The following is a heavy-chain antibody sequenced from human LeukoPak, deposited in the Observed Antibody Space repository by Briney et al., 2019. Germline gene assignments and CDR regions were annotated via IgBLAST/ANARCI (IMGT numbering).Heavy chain of an antibody. CDR1: GGTFSSYA. D-gene: IGHD3-22*01. Sequence: SVKVSCKASGGTFSSYAISWVRQAPGQGLEWMGGIIPIFGTANYAQKFQGRVTITADESTSTAYMELSSLRSEDTAVYYCARERSSGYNDAFDIWGQGTMVTVSS. V-gene: IGHV1-69*13. CDR3: ARERSSGYNDAFDI. CDR2: IIPIFGTA. J-gene: IGHJ3*02.